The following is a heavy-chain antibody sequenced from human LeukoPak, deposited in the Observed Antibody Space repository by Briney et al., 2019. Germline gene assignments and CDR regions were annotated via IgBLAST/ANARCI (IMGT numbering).Heavy chain of an antibody. D-gene: IGHD3-22*01. CDR2: IYTSEST. CDR3: ARRYYYDSSGYYDH. CDR1: SGSISSYY. Sequence: SETLSLTCTVSSGSISSYYWSWIRQPAGKGLEWIGRIYTSESTNYNPSLKSRVTMSLDTSKNQFSLKLSSVTAADTAVYYCARRYYYDSSGYYDHWGQGTLVTVSS. J-gene: IGHJ5*02. V-gene: IGHV4-4*07.